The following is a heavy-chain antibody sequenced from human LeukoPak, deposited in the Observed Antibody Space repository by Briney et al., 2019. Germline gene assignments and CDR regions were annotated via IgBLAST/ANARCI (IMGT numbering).Heavy chain of an antibody. CDR1: GFTFSSYW. CDR2: IKQDGSEK. CDR3: AREEGYSGYEADYFDY. Sequence: GESLRLSCAASGFTFSSYWMSWVRQAPGKGLEWVANIKQDGSEKYYVDSVKGRSTISRDNAKNSLYLQMNSLRAEDTAVYYCAREEGYSGYEADYFDYWGQGTLVTVSS. J-gene: IGHJ4*02. D-gene: IGHD5-12*01. V-gene: IGHV3-7*01.